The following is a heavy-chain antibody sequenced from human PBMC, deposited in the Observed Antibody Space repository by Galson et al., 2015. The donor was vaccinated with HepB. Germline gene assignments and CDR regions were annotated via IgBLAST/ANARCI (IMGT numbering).Heavy chain of an antibody. CDR2: INPNSGGT. D-gene: IGHD5-18*01. J-gene: IGHJ4*02. CDR3: ARDNVDSYGYADDY. CDR1: GYTFTGYY. V-gene: IGHV1-2*06. Sequence: SVKVSCKASGYTFTGYYMHWVRQAPGQGLEWMGRINPNSGGTNYAQKFQGRVTMTRDTSISTAYMELSRLRSDDTAVYYCARDNVDSYGYADDYWGQGTLVTVSS.